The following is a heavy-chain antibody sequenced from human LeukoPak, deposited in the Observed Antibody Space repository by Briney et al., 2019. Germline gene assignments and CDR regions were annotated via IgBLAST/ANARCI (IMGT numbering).Heavy chain of an antibody. CDR1: GFTFSSYA. J-gene: IGHJ4*02. CDR2: ISYDGSNK. Sequence: PGGSLRLSCVASGFTFSSYAMHWVRQAPGKGQEWVTVISYDGSNKYYADSVKGRFTISRDNAKNTLYLQMNSLRAEDTAVYYCARFVGDDSSGYFDYWGQGTLVTVSS. CDR3: ARFVGDDSSGYFDY. D-gene: IGHD3-22*01. V-gene: IGHV3-30*04.